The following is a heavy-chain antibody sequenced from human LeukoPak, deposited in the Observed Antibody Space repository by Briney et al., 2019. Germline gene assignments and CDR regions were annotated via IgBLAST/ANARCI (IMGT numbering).Heavy chain of an antibody. CDR3: VRGRGSYGWFDP. CDR1: GFTSSSYW. Sequence: GGSLRLSCAASGFTSSSYWMHWVRQVPGKGLVWVSRISGDGTARDYADSVKGRFTISRDDAKNTVDLQMNSLRGEDTAVYYCVRGRGSYGWFDPWGQGTLVTVSS. J-gene: IGHJ5*02. V-gene: IGHV3-74*01. D-gene: IGHD3-10*01. CDR2: ISGDGTAR.